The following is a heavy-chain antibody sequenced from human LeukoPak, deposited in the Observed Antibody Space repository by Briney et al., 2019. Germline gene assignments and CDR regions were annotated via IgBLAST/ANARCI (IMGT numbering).Heavy chain of an antibody. J-gene: IGHJ6*03. Sequence: ASVKVSCKASGYTFTSYDINWVRQATGQGREWMGWMNPNSGNTGYAQKFQGRVTITRNTSISTAYMELSSLRSEDTAVYYCARGLKQQLVRPYYYYYMDVWGKGTTVTVSS. V-gene: IGHV1-8*03. CDR3: ARGLKQQLVRPYYYYYMDV. D-gene: IGHD6-13*01. CDR2: MNPNSGNT. CDR1: GYTFTSYD.